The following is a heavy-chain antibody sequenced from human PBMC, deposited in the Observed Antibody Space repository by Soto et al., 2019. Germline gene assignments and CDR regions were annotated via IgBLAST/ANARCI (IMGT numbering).Heavy chain of an antibody. CDR3: ARGYSQSYTFEY. V-gene: IGHV6-1*01. Sequence: PSQTLSLTCAISGDSVSNNNAAWNWLGQSPSRGLEWLGRTYFRSTWYNDYAESVKSRIVITAETSKNQFSLQVNSVTPEDTAVYYCARGYSQSYTFEYWRQGTLVTVSS. D-gene: IGHD1-26*01. CDR1: GDSVSNNNAA. CDR2: TYFRSTWYN. J-gene: IGHJ4*02.